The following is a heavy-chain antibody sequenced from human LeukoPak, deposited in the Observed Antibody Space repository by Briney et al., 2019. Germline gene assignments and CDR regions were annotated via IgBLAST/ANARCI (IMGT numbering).Heavy chain of an antibody. V-gene: IGHV4-59*08. D-gene: IGHD3-16*02. CDR1: GGSISSYY. CDR2: IYYSGYT. CDR3: ARSADDYVWGSYRYPFDY. Sequence: PSETLSLTCTVSGGSISSYYWSWIRQPPGKGLKWIGNIYYSGYTTYSPSLRSRVTISVDTSKNQFSLKLSSVTAADTAVYYCARSADDYVWGSYRYPFDYWGQGTLVTVSS. J-gene: IGHJ4*02.